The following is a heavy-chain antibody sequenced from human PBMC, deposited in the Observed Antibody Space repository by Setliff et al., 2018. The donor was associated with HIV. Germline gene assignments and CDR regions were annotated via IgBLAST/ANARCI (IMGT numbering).Heavy chain of an antibody. D-gene: IGHD2-8*01. J-gene: IGHJ5*02. CDR1: GITFNIYA. CDR3: AKSNANWFDL. Sequence: PGGSLRLSCVASGITFNIYAMTWVRQAPGKGLEWVSSISGSGTTTYYADSVKGRFTVSRDNSKTTLFLQLNTLRAEDTAMYYCAKSNANWFDLWGQGTLVTVSS. CDR2: ISGSGTTT. V-gene: IGHV3-23*01.